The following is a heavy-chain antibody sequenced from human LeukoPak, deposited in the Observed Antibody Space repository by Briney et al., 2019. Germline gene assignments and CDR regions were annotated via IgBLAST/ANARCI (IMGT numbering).Heavy chain of an antibody. CDR1: GGSISSYY. V-gene: IGHV4-59*08. Sequence: SETLSLTCTVSGGSISSYYWSWIRQPPGKGVEWIGYIYYSGSTNYNPSLKSRVTISVDTSKNQFSLKLSSVTAADTAVYYCARGGSRQDFDYWGQGTLVTVSS. CDR3: ARGGSRQDFDY. J-gene: IGHJ4*02. D-gene: IGHD1-26*01. CDR2: IYYSGST.